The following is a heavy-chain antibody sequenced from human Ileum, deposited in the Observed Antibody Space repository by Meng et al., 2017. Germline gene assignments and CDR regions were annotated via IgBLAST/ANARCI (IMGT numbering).Heavy chain of an antibody. CDR3: ARGKECHF. CDR2: IVSGASTI. J-gene: IGHJ4*02. CDR1: GFSFLNSD. Sequence: GGSLRLSCKASGFSFLNSDMTWVRQAPGKGLEWVSFIVSGASTIYHGDSVKGRFTICRDNTNNAVYLQMNSLRAEDTAVYYCARGKECHFWGRGTLVTVSS. V-gene: IGHV3-48*03. D-gene: IGHD2-2*01.